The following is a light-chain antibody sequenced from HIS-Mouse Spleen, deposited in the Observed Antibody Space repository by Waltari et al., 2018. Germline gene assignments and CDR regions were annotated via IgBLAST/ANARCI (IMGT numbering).Light chain of an antibody. V-gene: IGLV3-1*01. Sequence: SYELTQPPSVSVSPGQTASITCPGDKLGDKYACWYKQKPGQSPVLVIYQDSKRPSGIPERFSGSNSGNTATLTISGTQAMDEADYYCQAWDNSTVVFGGGTKLTVL. J-gene: IGLJ2*01. CDR2: QDS. CDR3: QAWDNSTVV. CDR1: KLGDKY.